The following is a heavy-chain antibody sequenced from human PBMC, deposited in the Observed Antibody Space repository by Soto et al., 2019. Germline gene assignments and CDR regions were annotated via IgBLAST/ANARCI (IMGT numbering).Heavy chain of an antibody. CDR1: VFTSSC. D-gene: IGHD3-3*01. Sequence: SVEVSFKASVFTSSCISWVRQAPGQRLEWMGWISTHNGNTIYAQKFQGRVIMTMDTSTTTVYMELRSLRPDDTAVYLCAREGILGLFDAYDLWGQGTMVTVSS. CDR3: AREGILGLFDAYDL. J-gene: IGHJ3*01. V-gene: IGHV1-18*04. CDR2: ISTHNGNT.